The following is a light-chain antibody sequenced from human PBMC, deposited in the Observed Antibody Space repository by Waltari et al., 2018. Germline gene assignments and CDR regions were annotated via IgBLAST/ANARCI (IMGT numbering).Light chain of an antibody. J-gene: IGLJ2*01. V-gene: IGLV2-14*03. CDR2: DVS. CDR3: SSYISSSTLEL. Sequence: QSALTQPASVSGSPGQSITISCTGTSSDVGGYNYVSWYQQHPGKAPKLMIYDVSIRPAGVSNRFSGSKSGNTASLTISGLQAEDEADYYCSSYISSSTLELFGGGTSLTVL. CDR1: SSDVGGYNY.